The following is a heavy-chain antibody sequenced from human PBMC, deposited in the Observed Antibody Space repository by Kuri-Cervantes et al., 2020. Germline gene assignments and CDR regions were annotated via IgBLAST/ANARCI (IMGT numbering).Heavy chain of an antibody. J-gene: IGHJ6*02. CDR2: ISSSSSTI. Sequence: GGSLRLSCAASGFTFSSYSMNWVRQAPGKGLEWVSYISSSSSTIYYADSVKGRFTISRDNAKNSLYLQMNSLRDEDTAAYYCARDHSRDYDFWSGYYYYYYGMDVWGQGTTVTVSS. D-gene: IGHD3-3*01. CDR3: ARDHSRDYDFWSGYYYYYYGMDV. CDR1: GFTFSSYS. V-gene: IGHV3-48*02.